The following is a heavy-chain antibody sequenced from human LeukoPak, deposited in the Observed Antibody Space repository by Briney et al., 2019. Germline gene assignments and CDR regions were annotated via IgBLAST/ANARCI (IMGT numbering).Heavy chain of an antibody. D-gene: IGHD3-22*01. CDR2: ISAYNGNT. CDR3: ARDWGSTYCYDSSGPTDY. V-gene: IGHV1-18*01. CDR1: GYTFTSYG. Sequence: GASVKVSCKASGYTFTSYGISWVRQAPGQGLEWMGWISAYNGNTNYAQKLQGRVTITADKSTSTAYMELSSLRSEDTAVYYCARDWGSTYCYDSSGPTDYWGQGTLVTVSS. J-gene: IGHJ4*02.